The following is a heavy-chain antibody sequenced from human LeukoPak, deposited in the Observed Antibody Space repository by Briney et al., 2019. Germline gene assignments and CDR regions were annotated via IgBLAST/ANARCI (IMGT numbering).Heavy chain of an antibody. Sequence: GGSLRLSCAASGFTFSRYSMNWVRQAPGKGLEWASTISSSGTYIHYADSLKGRFTISRDNAKNSLYLQMNSLRVEDTAVYYCARDYLGWFDPWGQGTLVTVSS. V-gene: IGHV3-21*01. CDR3: ARDYLGWFDP. CDR2: ISSSGTYI. CDR1: GFTFSRYS. J-gene: IGHJ5*02.